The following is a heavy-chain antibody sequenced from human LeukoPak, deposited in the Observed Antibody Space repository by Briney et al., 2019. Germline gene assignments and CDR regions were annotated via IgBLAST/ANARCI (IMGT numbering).Heavy chain of an antibody. CDR1: GYTFTSYG. CDR3: ARDPSLDYGDFYDY. CDR2: ISTYNGNT. V-gene: IGHV1-18*01. D-gene: IGHD4-17*01. Sequence: ASVKVSRKASGYTFTSYGISWVRQAPGQGLEWMGWISTYNGNTHYAQNIQGRVTMTADVSTSTAYMELRSLRSDDTAVYYCARDPSLDYGDFYDYWGQGTLVTVSS. J-gene: IGHJ4*02.